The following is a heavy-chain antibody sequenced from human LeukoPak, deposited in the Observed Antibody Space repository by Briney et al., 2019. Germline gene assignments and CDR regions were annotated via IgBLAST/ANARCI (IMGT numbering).Heavy chain of an antibody. J-gene: IGHJ4*02. Sequence: SETLSLTCTVSGGSISSYYWSWIRQPPGKGLEWIGYIYYSGSTNYNPSLKSRVTISVDTSKNQFSLKLSSLTAADTAVYYCARSYDFWSGYPYYFDYWGQGTLVTVSS. V-gene: IGHV4-59*01. D-gene: IGHD3-3*01. CDR2: IYYSGST. CDR3: ARSYDFWSGYPYYFDY. CDR1: GGSISSYY.